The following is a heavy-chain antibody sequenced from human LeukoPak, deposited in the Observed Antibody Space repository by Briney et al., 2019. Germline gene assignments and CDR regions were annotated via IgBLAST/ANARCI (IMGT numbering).Heavy chain of an antibody. J-gene: IGHJ4*02. CDR2: INWNGGST. V-gene: IGHV3-20*04. CDR3: ARAEYCSGGSCYSDDY. CDR1: GFTFSDYG. Sequence: GGSLRLSCAASGFTFSDYGMSWVRQAPGKGLEWVSGINWNGGSTGYADSVKGRFTISRDNAKNSLYLQMNSLRAEDTALYYCARAEYCSGGSCYSDDYWGQGTLVTVSS. D-gene: IGHD2-15*01.